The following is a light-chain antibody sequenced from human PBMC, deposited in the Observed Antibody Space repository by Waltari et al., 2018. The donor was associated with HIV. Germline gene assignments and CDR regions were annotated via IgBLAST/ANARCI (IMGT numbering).Light chain of an antibody. J-gene: IGKJ4*01. CDR1: QSVSSY. Sequence: EIVLTQSPATLSLSPGERATLSCRASQSVSSYLAWHQQKPGQAPRLLIYDASNRATGIPDRFSGSGSGTDFTLTINSLEPEDFAVYYCQQRSSWPLTFGGGTKVEIK. V-gene: IGKV3-11*01. CDR3: QQRSSWPLT. CDR2: DAS.